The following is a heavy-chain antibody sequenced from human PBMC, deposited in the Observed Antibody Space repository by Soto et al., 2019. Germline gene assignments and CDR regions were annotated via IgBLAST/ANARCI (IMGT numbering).Heavy chain of an antibody. Sequence: GSLRLSCAASGFTFSSYGMHWVRQAPGKGLEWLAVISYDGSNKYYADSVKGRFTISRDNSKNTLYLQMNSLRAEDTAVYYCAKDRTSGVVVVVAAVSYYYGMDVWGQGTTVTVS. CDR2: ISYDGSNK. CDR1: GFTFSSYG. CDR3: AKDRTSGVVVVVAAVSYYYGMDV. V-gene: IGHV3-30*18. J-gene: IGHJ6*02. D-gene: IGHD2-15*01.